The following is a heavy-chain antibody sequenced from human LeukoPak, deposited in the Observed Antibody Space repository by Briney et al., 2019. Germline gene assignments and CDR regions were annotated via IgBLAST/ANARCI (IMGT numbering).Heavy chain of an antibody. Sequence: SETLFLTCTVSGGSISSSSYYWGWIRQPPGKGLEWIGSIYYSGSTYYNPSLKSRVTISVDTSKNQFSLKLSSVTAADTAVYYCARDRMDVWGKGTTVTVSS. CDR1: GGSISSSSYY. CDR3: ARDRMDV. V-gene: IGHV4-39*07. CDR2: IYYSGST. J-gene: IGHJ6*04.